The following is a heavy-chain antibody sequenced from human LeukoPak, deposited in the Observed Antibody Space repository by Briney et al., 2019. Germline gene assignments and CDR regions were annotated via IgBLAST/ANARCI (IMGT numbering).Heavy chain of an antibody. CDR2: INAGNGNT. J-gene: IGHJ6*02. D-gene: IGHD2-15*01. V-gene: IGHV1-3*01. Sequence: ASVKVSCKASGYTFTGYYMHWVRQAPGQGLEWMGWINAGNGNTKYSQKFQGRVTITRDTSASTAYMELSSLRSEDTAVYYCARVDIECSGGSCYSAYYYGMDVWGQGTTVTVSS. CDR1: GYTFTGYY. CDR3: ARVDIECSGGSCYSAYYYGMDV.